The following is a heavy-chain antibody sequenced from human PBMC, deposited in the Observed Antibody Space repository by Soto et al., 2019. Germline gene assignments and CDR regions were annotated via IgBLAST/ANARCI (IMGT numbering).Heavy chain of an antibody. CDR3: ARELANYDFWSGYYTRWFDP. V-gene: IGHV4-34*01. D-gene: IGHD3-3*01. CDR1: GGSFSGYY. CDR2: INHSGST. Sequence: SETLSLTCAVYGGSFSGYYWSWIRQPPGKGLEWIGEINHSGSTNYNPSLKSRVTISVDTSKNQFSLKLSSVTAAGTAVYYCARELANYDFWSGYYTRWFDPWGQGTLVTLSS. J-gene: IGHJ5*02.